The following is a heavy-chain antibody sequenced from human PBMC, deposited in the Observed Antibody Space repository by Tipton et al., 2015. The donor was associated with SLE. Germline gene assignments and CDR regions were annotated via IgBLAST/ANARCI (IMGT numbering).Heavy chain of an antibody. CDR1: GYSISTAYY. Sequence: TLSLTCTVSGYSISTAYYWGWIRQPPGKGLEWIGSIYYSGSTNYNPSLKSRVTISVDTSKNQFSLKLSSVTAADTAVYYCARQAPTGRWFDPWGQGTLVTVSS. D-gene: IGHD3-10*01. V-gene: IGHV4-38-2*02. CDR2: IYYSGST. CDR3: ARQAPTGRWFDP. J-gene: IGHJ5*02.